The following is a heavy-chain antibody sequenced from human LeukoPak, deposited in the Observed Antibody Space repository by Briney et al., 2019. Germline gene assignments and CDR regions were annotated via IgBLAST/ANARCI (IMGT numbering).Heavy chain of an antibody. CDR2: IYPGDSDT. V-gene: IGHV5-51*01. CDR1: GYSFTTYW. J-gene: IGHJ5*02. CDR3: ARQSGSTAWFDP. Sequence: PGESLNISCKGSGYSFTTYWSAWVRQMPGKGLEWMGIIYPGDSDTRYSPSFQGQVTISVDKSISTAYLQWSSLKASDTAIYYCARQSGSTAWFDPWGQGTLVTVSS. D-gene: IGHD5-12*01.